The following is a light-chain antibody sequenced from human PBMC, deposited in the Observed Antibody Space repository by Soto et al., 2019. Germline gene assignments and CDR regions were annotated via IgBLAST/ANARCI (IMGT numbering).Light chain of an antibody. CDR1: QSVSSNF. V-gene: IGKV3-20*01. CDR2: GAS. CDR3: QQYGSSPYT. J-gene: IGKJ2*01. Sequence: EIVLTQSPGTLSLSPGARATLSCSASQSVSSNFLAWYQQKPGQAPRLLIYGASSRATGIPDRFSGSGSGTDFTLTISRLEPEDFAVFYCQQYGSSPYTFGQGTKLAIK.